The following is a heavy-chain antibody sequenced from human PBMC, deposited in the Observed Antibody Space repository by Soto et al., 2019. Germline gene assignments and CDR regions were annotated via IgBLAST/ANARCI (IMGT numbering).Heavy chain of an antibody. CDR3: ARDSDYGENWFDP. CDR1: GGTFSSHT. Sequence: SVKVSCKASGGTFSSHTINWVRQAPGQGLEWMGRIIPILGIANYAQKFQGRVTITADKSTSTAYMELSSLRSEDTAVYYCARDSDYGENWFDPWGQGTLVTVSS. J-gene: IGHJ5*02. D-gene: IGHD4-17*01. V-gene: IGHV1-69*04. CDR2: IIPILGIA.